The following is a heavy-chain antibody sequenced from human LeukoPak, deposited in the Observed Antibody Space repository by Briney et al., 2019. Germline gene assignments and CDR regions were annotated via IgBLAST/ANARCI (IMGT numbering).Heavy chain of an antibody. Sequence: ASVKVSCKASGYTFTSYYMHWVRQAPGQGLEWMGIINPSGGSTSYAQKFQGRVTMTRDTSTSTVYMELSSLRSEDTAVYYCARALAYCGGDCIPLGFDPWSQGTLVTVSS. CDR1: GYTFTSYY. J-gene: IGHJ5*02. CDR2: INPSGGST. D-gene: IGHD2-21*01. V-gene: IGHV1-46*03. CDR3: ARALAYCGGDCIPLGFDP.